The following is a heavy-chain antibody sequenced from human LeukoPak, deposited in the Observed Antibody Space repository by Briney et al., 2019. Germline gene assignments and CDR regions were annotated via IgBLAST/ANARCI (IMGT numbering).Heavy chain of an antibody. Sequence: PGGSLRLSCAASGFTFSSYAMSWIRQAPGKGLEWVSAISGSGGSTYYADSVKGRFTISRDNSKNTLYLQMNGLRAEDTAVYYCARSIAAAGFYYYYYGMDVWGQGTTVTVSS. CDR1: GFTFSSYA. CDR3: ARSIAAAGFYYYYYGMDV. V-gene: IGHV3-23*01. D-gene: IGHD6-13*01. J-gene: IGHJ6*02. CDR2: ISGSGGST.